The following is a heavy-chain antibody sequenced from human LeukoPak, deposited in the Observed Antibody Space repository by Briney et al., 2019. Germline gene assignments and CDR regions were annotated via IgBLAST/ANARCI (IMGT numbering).Heavy chain of an antibody. D-gene: IGHD2-8*01. CDR3: ARDARVCTNGVCYGMDV. J-gene: IGHJ6*02. Sequence: PSETLSLTCTVSGGSVSSGSYYWSWIRQPPGKGLEWIGYIYYSGSTNYNPSLKSRDTISVDTSKNQFSLKLSSVTAADTAVYYCARDARVCTNGVCYGMDVWGQGTTVTVSS. CDR2: IYYSGST. V-gene: IGHV4-61*01. CDR1: GGSVSSGSYY.